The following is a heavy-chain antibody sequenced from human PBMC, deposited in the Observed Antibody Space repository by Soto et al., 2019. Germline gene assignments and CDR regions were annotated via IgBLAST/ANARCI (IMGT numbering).Heavy chain of an antibody. Sequence: GGSLRLSCAASGFTFSSYSMNWVRQAPGKGLEWVSSISSSSSYIYYADSVKGRFTISRDNAKNSLYLQMNSLRAEDTAVYYCARGGSDYDSSGYYPGYWGQGPLVTVAS. V-gene: IGHV3-21*01. CDR3: ARGGSDYDSSGYYPGY. CDR1: GFTFSSYS. J-gene: IGHJ4*02. D-gene: IGHD3-22*01. CDR2: ISSSSSYI.